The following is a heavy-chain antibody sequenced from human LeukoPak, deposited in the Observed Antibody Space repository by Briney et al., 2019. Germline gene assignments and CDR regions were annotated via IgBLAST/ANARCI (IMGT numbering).Heavy chain of an antibody. V-gene: IGHV1-18*01. J-gene: IGHJ5*02. CDR3: ARSGDGNWLGP. D-gene: IGHD4-17*01. Sequence: GASVKVSCKASGYTFSSQGISWVRQAPGQGLEWMGWINPYNGNIKYAEKFQGRDTMTTDTSTSTAYMELRSLRSDDTAVYYCARSGDGNWLGPWGQGTLVTVSS. CDR2: INPYNGNI. CDR1: GYTFSSQG.